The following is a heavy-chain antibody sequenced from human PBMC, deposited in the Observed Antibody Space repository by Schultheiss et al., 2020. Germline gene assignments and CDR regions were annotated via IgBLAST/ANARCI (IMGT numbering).Heavy chain of an antibody. CDR1: GGSISSSSYY. CDR2: INHSGST. V-gene: IGHV4-39*07. CDR3: ARERSTSRYCSSTSCYIRDYYYGMDV. J-gene: IGHJ6*02. Sequence: SATMSLTCTVSGGSISSSSYYWGWIRQPPGKGLEWIGEINHSGSTNYNPSLKSRVTISVDTSKNQFSLKLSSVTAADTAVYYCARERSTSRYCSSTSCYIRDYYYGMDVWGRGTTVTVAS. D-gene: IGHD2-2*02.